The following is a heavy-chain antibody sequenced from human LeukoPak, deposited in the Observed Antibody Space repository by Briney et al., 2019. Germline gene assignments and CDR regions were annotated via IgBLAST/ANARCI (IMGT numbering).Heavy chain of an antibody. CDR3: ARLSGYSSGHYYSDY. D-gene: IGHD3-22*01. Sequence: SETLSLTCTVSGGSISSGGYYWSWIRQPPGKGLEWIGYIYYRGSTNYNPSLKSRVTISVDTSKNQFSLKLSSVTAADTAVYYCARLSGYSSGHYYSDYWGQGTLVTVSS. CDR2: IYYRGST. V-gene: IGHV4-61*08. J-gene: IGHJ4*02. CDR1: GGSISSGGYY.